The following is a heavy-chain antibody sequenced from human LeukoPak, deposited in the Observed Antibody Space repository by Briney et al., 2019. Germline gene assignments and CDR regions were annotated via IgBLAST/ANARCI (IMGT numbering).Heavy chain of an antibody. CDR1: GYTFTSYG. D-gene: IGHD3-16*01. CDR3: ARDAYTPLYYHYMDV. Sequence: ASVKVSCKASGYTFTSYGISWVRQAPGQGLEWMGWISAYNGNTNYAQKLQGRVTMTTDTSTSTAYMELSSLRSDDTAVYYCARDAYTPLYYHYMDVWGKGTTVTVSS. V-gene: IGHV1-18*01. J-gene: IGHJ6*03. CDR2: ISAYNGNT.